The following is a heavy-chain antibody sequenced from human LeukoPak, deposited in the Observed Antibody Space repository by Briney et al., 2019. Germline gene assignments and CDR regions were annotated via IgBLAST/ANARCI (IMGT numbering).Heavy chain of an antibody. V-gene: IGHV4-34*01. J-gene: IGHJ4*02. Sequence: PSETLSLTCAAYGGSFSGYYWRWIRQPPGKGLEWIGDINHSGSTNYNPSLKSRVTISVDTSKNQFSLKLSSVTAAYTARYYRARGRAPGVTAADRDYWGQGTLVTVSS. CDR1: GGSFSGYY. CDR2: INHSGST. D-gene: IGHD6-13*01. CDR3: ARGRAPGVTAADRDY.